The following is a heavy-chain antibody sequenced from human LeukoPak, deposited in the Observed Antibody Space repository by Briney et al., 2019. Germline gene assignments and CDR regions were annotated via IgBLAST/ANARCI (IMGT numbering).Heavy chain of an antibody. CDR1: GFTFSSDW. CDR2: IRGDGRDI. J-gene: IGHJ3*02. CDR3: TREVNAFDI. V-gene: IGHV3-74*01. Sequence: GGSLRLSCAASGFTFSSDWMHWVRQAPGKGLGWVTGIRGDGRDIWYADSVKGRFTISRDNANNTLYLQMNSVRVEVTAVYFCTREVNAFDIWGQGTTVTVSS.